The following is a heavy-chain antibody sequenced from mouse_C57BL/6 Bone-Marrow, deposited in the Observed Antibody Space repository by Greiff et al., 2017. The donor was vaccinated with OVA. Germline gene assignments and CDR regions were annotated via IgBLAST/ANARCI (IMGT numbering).Heavy chain of an antibody. J-gene: IGHJ2*01. V-gene: IGHV1-26*01. CDR2: INPNNGGT. CDR3: ARRGHNKDYFDD. Sequence: VQLQQSGPELVKPGASVKISCKASGYTFTDYYMNWVKQSHGKSLEWIGDINPNNGGTSYNQKFKGKATLTVDKSSSTAYMELRSLTSEDSAVYYCARRGHNKDYFDDWGQGTTLTVSS. D-gene: IGHD3-1*01. CDR1: GYTFTDYY.